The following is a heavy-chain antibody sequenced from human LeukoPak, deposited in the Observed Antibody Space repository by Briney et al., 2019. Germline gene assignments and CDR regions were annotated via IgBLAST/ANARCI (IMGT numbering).Heavy chain of an antibody. Sequence: GESLKISCKGSGYSVTSYWIDWVRQMPGKGLEWMGIIYPGDSDTRYSPSFQGQVTISADKSISTAYLQWSSLKASDTAMYYCARPPNILTGYPHYGMDVRGQGTTVTVSS. V-gene: IGHV5-51*01. CDR1: GYSVTSYW. J-gene: IGHJ6*02. D-gene: IGHD3-9*01. CDR2: IYPGDSDT. CDR3: ARPPNILTGYPHYGMDV.